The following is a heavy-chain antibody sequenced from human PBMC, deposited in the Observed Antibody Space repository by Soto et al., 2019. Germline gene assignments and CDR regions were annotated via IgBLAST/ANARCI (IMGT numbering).Heavy chain of an antibody. D-gene: IGHD6-19*01. CDR1: GFTFSSYA. J-gene: IGHJ4*02. CDR3: AKPRITDPAGYSSGWYFCY. CDR2: LSGSGGSR. Sequence: GGTLRLSFAASGFTFSSYAMGWVRQAPGKGLEWVSALSGSGGSRYYADSVKGRFTIPREKSKDTRYLERSSRTAEDTAIYYCAKPRITDPAGYSSGWYFCYWDQGSL. V-gene: IGHV3-23*01.